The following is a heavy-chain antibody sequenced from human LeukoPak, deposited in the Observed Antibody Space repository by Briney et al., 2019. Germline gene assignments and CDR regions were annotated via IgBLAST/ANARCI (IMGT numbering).Heavy chain of an antibody. CDR2: ISGSGGST. D-gene: IGHD4-11*01. CDR3: AKEPWGNYEGSWFDP. Sequence: GGSLRLSCAASGFTFSSYAMSWVRRAPGKGLEWVSAISGSGGSTYYADSVKGRFTISRDNSKNTLYLQMNSLRAEDTAVYYCAKEPWGNYEGSWFDPWGQGTLVTVSS. CDR1: GFTFSSYA. J-gene: IGHJ5*02. V-gene: IGHV3-23*01.